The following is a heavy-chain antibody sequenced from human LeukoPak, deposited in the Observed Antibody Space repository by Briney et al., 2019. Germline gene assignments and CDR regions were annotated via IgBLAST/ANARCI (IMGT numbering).Heavy chain of an antibody. Sequence: GGCLSLSCAASGFTFSDYYMSWIRRAPGKGLEWLSYITNSGSTIHYADSVKGRFTISRDNANNSLYLQMNSLRAEDTAVYYCAREDYFYGSGHFDYWGQGTRVTVSS. CDR3: AREDYFYGSGHFDY. CDR1: GFTFSDYY. J-gene: IGHJ4*02. CDR2: ITNSGSTI. D-gene: IGHD3-10*01. V-gene: IGHV3-11*01.